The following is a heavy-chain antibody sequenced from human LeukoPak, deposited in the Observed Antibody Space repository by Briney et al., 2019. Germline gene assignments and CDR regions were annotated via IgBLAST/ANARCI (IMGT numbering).Heavy chain of an antibody. Sequence: PGGSLRLSCAAAGFTFSSYEMNWVRQAPGKGLEWVSYISSSGSTIYYADSVKGRFTISRDNAKNSLYLQMNGLRAEDTAVYYCAELGITMIGGVWGKGTTVTTSS. CDR2: ISSSGSTI. V-gene: IGHV3-48*03. CDR3: AELGITMIGGV. J-gene: IGHJ6*04. D-gene: IGHD3-10*02. CDR1: GFTFSSYE.